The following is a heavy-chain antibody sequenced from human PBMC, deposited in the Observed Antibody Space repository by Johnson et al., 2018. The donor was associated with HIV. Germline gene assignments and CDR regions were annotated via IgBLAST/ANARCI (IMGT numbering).Heavy chain of an antibody. CDR1: GFTFDDYG. CDR2: INWNGGST. Sequence: EVQLVESGGGVVRPGGSLRLSCAASGFTFDDYGMSWVRQAPGKGLEWVSGINWNGGSTGYADSVTGRFTISRDNAKNSLYLQMNSLRAEDTALYYCARVVVVVATVRVGAFDIWGQGTMVTVSS. V-gene: IGHV3-20*04. CDR3: ARVVVVVATVRVGAFDI. J-gene: IGHJ3*02. D-gene: IGHD2-15*01.